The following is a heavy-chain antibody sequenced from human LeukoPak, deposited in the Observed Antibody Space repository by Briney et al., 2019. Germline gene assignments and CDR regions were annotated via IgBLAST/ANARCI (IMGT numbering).Heavy chain of an antibody. CDR3: AGEDNSSGYRPFDI. J-gene: IGHJ3*02. CDR1: GYTFSGYY. D-gene: IGHD3-22*01. CDR2: INPNNGGT. V-gene: IGHV1-2*06. Sequence: ASVNVSCTASGYTFSGYYIHWVRQAPGQGLEWMGRINPNNGGTNYAQKFQGRVTMTRDMSMSTAYMELSRLRSDDTAVYYCAGEDNSSGYRPFDIWGQGTMVTVPS.